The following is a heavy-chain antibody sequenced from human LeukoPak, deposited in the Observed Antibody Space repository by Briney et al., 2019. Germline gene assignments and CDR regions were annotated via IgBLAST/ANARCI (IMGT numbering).Heavy chain of an antibody. Sequence: GGSLRLSCAASGFTFSSYAMHWVRQAPGKGLEYVSAISSNGGSTYYANSVKGRFTISRDNSKNTLYLQMGSLRAEDMAVYYCARDRCTNGVCPVDYWGQGTLVTVSS. V-gene: IGHV3-64*01. D-gene: IGHD2-8*01. CDR1: GFTFSSYA. J-gene: IGHJ4*02. CDR2: ISSNGGST. CDR3: ARDRCTNGVCPVDY.